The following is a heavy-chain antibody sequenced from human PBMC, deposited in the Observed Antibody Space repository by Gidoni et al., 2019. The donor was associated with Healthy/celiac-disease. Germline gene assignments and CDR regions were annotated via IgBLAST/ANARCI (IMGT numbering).Heavy chain of an antibody. CDR2: IWYDGSNK. J-gene: IGHJ4*02. CDR1: GFTFSSYG. V-gene: IGHV3-33*01. D-gene: IGHD3-10*01. CDR3: ARDETYGSGNTGGMDY. Sequence: QVQLVESGGGVVQPGRSLRLSCAASGFTFSSYGMHWVRQAPGKGLEWVAVIWYDGSNKYYADSVKGRFTISRDNSKNTLYLQMNSLRAEDTAVYYCARDETYGSGNTGGMDYWGQGTLVTVSS.